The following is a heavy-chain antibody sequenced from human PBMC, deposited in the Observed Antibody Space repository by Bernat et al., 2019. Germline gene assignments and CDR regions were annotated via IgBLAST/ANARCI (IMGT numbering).Heavy chain of an antibody. J-gene: IGHJ4*02. CDR2: ISGDGGST. CDR1: GFTFSSYA. Sequence: EVQLVESGGGLVQPGGSLRLSCSASGFTFSSYAMHWVRQAPGKGLEWVSLISGDGGSTYYADSVKGRFTISRDNSKNSLYLQMNSLRTEDTALYYCAKDKARATAIEFDYWGQGTLVTVSS. D-gene: IGHD2-21*02. V-gene: IGHV3-43*02. CDR3: AKDKARATAIEFDY.